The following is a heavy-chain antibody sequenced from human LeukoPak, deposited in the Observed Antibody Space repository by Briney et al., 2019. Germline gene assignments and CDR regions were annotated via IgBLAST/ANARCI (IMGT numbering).Heavy chain of an antibody. D-gene: IGHD1-26*01. Sequence: ASVKVSCKASGYTFTDYGFSCVRQAPGQGLEWMGWISAYNGNTNYAQNLQGRVTMTTDTSTSTAYMELRSLRSDDTAVYYCARDDASIVGTTPLNYWGQGTLVTVSS. J-gene: IGHJ4*02. CDR3: ARDDASIVGTTPLNY. CDR1: GYTFTDYG. V-gene: IGHV1-18*01. CDR2: ISAYNGNT.